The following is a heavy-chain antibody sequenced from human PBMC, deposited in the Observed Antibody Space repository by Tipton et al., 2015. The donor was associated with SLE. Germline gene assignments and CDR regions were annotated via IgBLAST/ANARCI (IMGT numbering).Heavy chain of an antibody. CDR2: IYNSGNT. CDR3: ATTVRYYNPLTGNYDLIAYFDV. D-gene: IGHD3-9*01. CDR1: SGSITSYF. V-gene: IGHV4-59*07. J-gene: IGHJ2*01. Sequence: TLSLTCTVSSGSITSYFWSWIRQPPGKGLEWMGYIYNSGNTKYNPSLKSRVSMSRDTSKNQISLHLSSVTAADTAVYFCATTVRYYNPLTGNYDLIAYFDVWGRGTGVTVSS.